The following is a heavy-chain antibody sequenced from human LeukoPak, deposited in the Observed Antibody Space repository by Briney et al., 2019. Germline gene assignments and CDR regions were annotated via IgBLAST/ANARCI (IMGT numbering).Heavy chain of an antibody. Sequence: GGSLRLSCAASGFTFSSYEMNWVRQAPGKGLEWVSYISSSGSTIYYADSVKGRFTISRDNAKNSLYLQMNSLRAEDTAVYYCATTPVLAARLSNFDYWGQGTLVTVSS. D-gene: IGHD6-6*01. CDR3: ATTPVLAARLSNFDY. CDR1: GFTFSSYE. CDR2: ISSSGSTI. V-gene: IGHV3-48*03. J-gene: IGHJ4*02.